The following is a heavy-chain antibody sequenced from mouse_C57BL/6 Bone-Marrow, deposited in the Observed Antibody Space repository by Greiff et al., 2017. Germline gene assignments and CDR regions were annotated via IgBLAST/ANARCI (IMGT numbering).Heavy chain of an antibody. Sequence: EVQLQQSGPELVKPGASVKISCKASGYTFTDYYMNWVKQSHGKSLEWIGDINPNNGGTSYNQKFKGKATLTVDKSSSTAYMELRSLTSESSAVYYCARSADYYGRRYFDVWGTGTTVTVSS. D-gene: IGHD1-1*01. J-gene: IGHJ1*03. V-gene: IGHV1-26*01. CDR2: INPNNGGT. CDR1: GYTFTDYY. CDR3: ARSADYYGRRYFDV.